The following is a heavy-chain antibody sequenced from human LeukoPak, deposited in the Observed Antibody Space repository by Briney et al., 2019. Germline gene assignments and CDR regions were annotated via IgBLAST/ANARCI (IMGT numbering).Heavy chain of an antibody. CDR3: AKDRPRTDLVGVVPTDMDV. CDR2: IRFDGSHK. D-gene: IGHD3-3*01. J-gene: IGHJ6*03. CDR1: GFTFSSYG. V-gene: IGHV3-30*02. Sequence: PGRSLRLSCAASGFTFSSYGMHWVRQAPGKGLEWVAFIRFDGSHKYYADSVKGRFTISRDNSKNTLYLQMNSLRTEDTAVYYCAKDRPRTDLVGVVPTDMDVWGKGTTVTVSS.